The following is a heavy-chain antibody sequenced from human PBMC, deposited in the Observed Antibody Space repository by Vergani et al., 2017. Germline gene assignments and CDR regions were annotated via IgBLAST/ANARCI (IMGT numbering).Heavy chain of an antibody. D-gene: IGHD7-27*01. J-gene: IGHJ4*02. V-gene: IGHV1-2*02. CDR1: GYTFTGYY. CDR3: AGWPGFDGANWGDY. Sequence: QVQLVQSGAEVKKPGASVKVSCKASGYTFTGYYMHWVRQAPGQGLGWMGWINPNSGGTNYAQKFQGRVTLTRETSISTAYMGLRRLRSDDTACNYCAGWPGFDGANWGDYWGQGTLVTVSS. CDR2: INPNSGGT.